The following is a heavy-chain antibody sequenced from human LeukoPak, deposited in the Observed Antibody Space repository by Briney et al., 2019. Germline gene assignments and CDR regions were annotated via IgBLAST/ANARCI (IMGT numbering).Heavy chain of an antibody. CDR3: ARGSLCDY. D-gene: IGHD1-26*01. V-gene: IGHV4-61*02. CDR2: IYTSGST. Sequence: SETLSLTCTVSGGSISGAFYYWHWIRQPAGKGLEWIGRIYTSGSTNYNPSLKSRVTISLDTSKNQFSLKVSSVTAADTAVYYCARGSLCDYWGQGTLVTVSS. J-gene: IGHJ4*02. CDR1: GGSISGAFYY.